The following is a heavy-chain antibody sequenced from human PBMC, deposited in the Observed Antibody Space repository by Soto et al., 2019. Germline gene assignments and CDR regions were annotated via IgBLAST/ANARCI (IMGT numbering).Heavy chain of an antibody. D-gene: IGHD2-2*01. CDR1: RYTFTDYW. CDR2: IYPGDSDT. CDR3: PRQSRYAVGLYGIDV. Sequence: GASLKISCKRSRYTFTDYWIGWVRQLPGKGLDWMGIIYPGDSDTRYSPSFQGHVTITVDKSTSTAYLQWNTLKASDTAMYYCPRQSRYAVGLYGIDVWGQGTTVTVS. J-gene: IGHJ6*02. V-gene: IGHV5-51*01.